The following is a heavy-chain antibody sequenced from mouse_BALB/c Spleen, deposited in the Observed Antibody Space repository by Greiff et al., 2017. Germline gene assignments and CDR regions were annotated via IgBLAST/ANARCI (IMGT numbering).Heavy chain of an antibody. CDR2: IWTGGGT. V-gene: IGHV2-9-2*01. Sequence: VQLKESGPGLVAPSQSLSITCTVSGFSFTSYDISWIRQPPGKGLEWLGVIWTGGGTNYNSAFMSRLTISKDNSKSHVFLKMNSLQTDDTAIYYCVRSPYYAMDYWGQGTSVTVSS. CDR1: GFSFTSYD. J-gene: IGHJ4*01. CDR3: VRSPYYAMDY.